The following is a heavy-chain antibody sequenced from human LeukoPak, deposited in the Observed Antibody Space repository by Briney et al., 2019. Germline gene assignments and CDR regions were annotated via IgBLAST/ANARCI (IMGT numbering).Heavy chain of an antibody. Sequence: PGGSLRLSCAAPGFTFSSYAMSWVRQAPGKGLEWVSAISGSGGSTYYADSVKGRFTISRDNSKNTLYLQMNSLRAEDTAVYYCAKDYTIFGVVHPRPYDYWGQGTLVTVSS. D-gene: IGHD3-3*01. J-gene: IGHJ4*02. CDR1: GFTFSSYA. CDR2: ISGSGGST. V-gene: IGHV3-23*01. CDR3: AKDYTIFGVVHPRPYDY.